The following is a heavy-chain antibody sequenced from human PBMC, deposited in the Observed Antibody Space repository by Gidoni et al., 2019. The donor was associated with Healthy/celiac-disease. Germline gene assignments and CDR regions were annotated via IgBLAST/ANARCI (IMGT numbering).Heavy chain of an antibody. CDR2: ISSSGSTI. V-gene: IGHV3-11*01. D-gene: IGHD3-10*01. Sequence: QVQLVESGGGLVKPGGSLRLSCAASGFTFSDYYMSWIRQAPGKGLEWVSYISSSGSTIYYADSVKGRFTISRDNAKNSLYLQMNSLRAEDTAVYYCARVISELWFGELSSYWYFDLWGRGTLVTVSS. CDR3: ARVISELWFGELSSYWYFDL. CDR1: GFTFSDYY. J-gene: IGHJ2*01.